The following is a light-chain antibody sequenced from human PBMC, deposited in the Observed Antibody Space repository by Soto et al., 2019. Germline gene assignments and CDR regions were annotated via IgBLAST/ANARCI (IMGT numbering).Light chain of an antibody. V-gene: IGKV3-15*01. CDR3: QQYNNWPLT. J-gene: IGKJ4*01. Sequence: EIVMTQSPATLSVSPGERVTLSCRASESVSNNVACYQQKPGQAPRLLISHAITRATGIPARFSGSGSGTELTLTISSLHSEDFAIYYCQQYNNWPLTFGGGTKVEI. CDR2: HAI. CDR1: ESVSNN.